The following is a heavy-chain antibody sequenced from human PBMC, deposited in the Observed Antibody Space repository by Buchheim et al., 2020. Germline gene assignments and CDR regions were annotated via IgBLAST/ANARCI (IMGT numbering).Heavy chain of an antibody. CDR3: ARLTVTTSPSYVYYYYGMDG. CDR2: IYHSGST. J-gene: IGHJ6*02. CDR1: GGSISSSNW. V-gene: IGHV4-4*02. D-gene: IGHD4-17*01. Sequence: QVQLQESGPGLVKPSGTLSLTCAVSGGSISSSNWWSWVRQPPGKGLEWIGEIYHSGSTNCNPSLKSRVTISVDKSTNQFSLKLSSVTAADTAVYYCARLTVTTSPSYVYYYYGMDGWGQGTT.